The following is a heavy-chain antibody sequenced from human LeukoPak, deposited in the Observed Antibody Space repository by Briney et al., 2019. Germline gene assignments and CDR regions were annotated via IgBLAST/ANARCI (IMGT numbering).Heavy chain of an antibody. J-gene: IGHJ2*01. Sequence: GASLQISCKGSGSSFTSYWIGWVRPMPGKGLEWMGIIYPGDSDTRYSPSFQGQVTISADKSISTAYLQWSSLKASDTAMYYCARWWPRDRYFDLWGRGTLVTVSS. CDR3: ARWWPRDRYFDL. V-gene: IGHV5-51*01. CDR2: IYPGDSDT. CDR1: GSSFTSYW. D-gene: IGHD2-15*01.